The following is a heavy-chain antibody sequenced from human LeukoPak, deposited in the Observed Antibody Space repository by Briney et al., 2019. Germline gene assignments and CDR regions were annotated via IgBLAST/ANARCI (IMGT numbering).Heavy chain of an antibody. D-gene: IGHD3-22*01. CDR1: GYTLTELS. CDR2: INPSGGST. CDR3: NAFSGYFSDY. V-gene: IGHV1-46*01. J-gene: IGHJ4*02. Sequence: ASVKVSCKVSGYTLTELSIHWVRQAPGQGLEWMGIINPSGGSTSYAQKFQGRVTMTRDTSTSTVYMELSSLRSEDTAVYYCNAFSGYFSDYWGQGTLVTVSS.